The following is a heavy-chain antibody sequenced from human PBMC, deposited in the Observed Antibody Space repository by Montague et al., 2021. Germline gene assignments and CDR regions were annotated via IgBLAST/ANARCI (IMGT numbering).Heavy chain of an antibody. CDR3: VRGRPSWLDRGFDL. D-gene: IGHD6-19*01. CDR2: IWFDGSNI. V-gene: IGHV3-33*01. Sequence: SLRLSCAASGFTVTSYAMHWVRQAPGKGLEWVALIWFDGSNIKYADSVKGRFTISRDTPKNTLSLEMDSLTAYDTAVYYCVRGRPSWLDRGFDLWGQGTLVTVSS. J-gene: IGHJ4*02. CDR1: GFTVTSYA.